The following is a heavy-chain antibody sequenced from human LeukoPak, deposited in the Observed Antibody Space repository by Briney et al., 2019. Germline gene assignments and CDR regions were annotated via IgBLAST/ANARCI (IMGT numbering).Heavy chain of an antibody. CDR2: VHGHT. CDR3: AKDQTGDGYNSI. CDR1: GFIFSNYA. J-gene: IGHJ4*02. D-gene: IGHD5-24*01. Sequence: PGGSLRLSCAASGFIFSNYAMSWLRQVPGKGLEWVSTVHGHTFYADSVKGRFTISRDNFRSILYLQMDNLRAEDSAAYYCAKDQTGDGYNSIWGPGTRVTVSS. V-gene: IGHV3-23*01.